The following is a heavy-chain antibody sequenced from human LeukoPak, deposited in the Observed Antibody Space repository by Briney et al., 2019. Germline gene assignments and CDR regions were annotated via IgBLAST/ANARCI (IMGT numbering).Heavy chain of an antibody. J-gene: IGHJ6*03. D-gene: IGHD6-19*01. Sequence: ASVKVSCKASGYTFTGYYMHWVRQAPGQGLEWMGWINPNSGGTNYAQKFQGRVTMTRDTSISTAYMELSRLRSDDTAVYYCARGGYSSGRSITYYYYMDVWGKGTTVTISS. CDR1: GYTFTGYY. V-gene: IGHV1-2*02. CDR2: INPNSGGT. CDR3: ARGGYSSGRSITYYYYMDV.